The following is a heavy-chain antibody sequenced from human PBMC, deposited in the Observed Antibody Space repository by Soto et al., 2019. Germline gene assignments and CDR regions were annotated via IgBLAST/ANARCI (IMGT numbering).Heavy chain of an antibody. CDR3: AGEFRYCSSGSCYSRSSYYYGMDV. D-gene: IGHD2-15*01. V-gene: IGHV3-48*02. CDR2: ISSSSSTI. CDR1: GFTFSTYS. J-gene: IGHJ6*02. Sequence: EVQLVESGGGLVQPGGSLRLSCAASGFTFSTYSMNWVRQAPGKGLEWVSYISSSSSTIYYADSVKGRFTISRDNARNSLYLQMNSLRDEDTAVYYCAGEFRYCSSGSCYSRSSYYYGMDVWGQGTTVIVSS.